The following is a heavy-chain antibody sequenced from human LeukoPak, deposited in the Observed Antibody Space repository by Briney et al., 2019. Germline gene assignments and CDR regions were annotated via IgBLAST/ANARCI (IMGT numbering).Heavy chain of an antibody. J-gene: IGHJ4*02. CDR3: ARDRVAFLDY. CDR1: GFTFSSFW. V-gene: IGHV3-7*04. CDR2: IKQDGSEK. D-gene: IGHD3-3*01. Sequence: GRSLRLSCAASGFTFSSFWMSWVRQAPGEGLEWVANIKQDGSEKYYVDSVKGRFTISRDNAKNSLYLQMNILRAEDTAVYYCARDRVAFLDYWGQGTLVTVSS.